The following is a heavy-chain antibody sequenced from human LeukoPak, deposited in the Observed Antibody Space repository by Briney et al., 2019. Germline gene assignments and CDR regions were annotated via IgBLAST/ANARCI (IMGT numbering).Heavy chain of an antibody. D-gene: IGHD2-15*01. CDR2: IRSKAYGGTT. Sequence: KPGGSLRLSCAASGFTFGDYAMSWVRQAPGKGLEWVGSIRSKAYGGTTEYAASVKGRFTVSRDDSKSIAYLQMNSLKTEDTAVYYCTRVGKGMVVAATQDGVFDYWGQGTLVTVSS. CDR3: TRVGKGMVVAATQDGVFDY. V-gene: IGHV3-49*04. J-gene: IGHJ4*02. CDR1: GFTFGDYA.